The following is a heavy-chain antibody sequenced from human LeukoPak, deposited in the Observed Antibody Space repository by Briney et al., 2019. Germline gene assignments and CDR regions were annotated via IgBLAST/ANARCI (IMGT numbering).Heavy chain of an antibody. CDR1: GHSITSGYY. D-gene: IGHD4-23*01. CDR3: ARNISSANSPKRNHHFDY. CDR2: IYHSGST. J-gene: IGHJ4*02. Sequence: SETLSLTCAVSGHSITSGYYWGWIRQPPGTGLEWIGRIYHSGSTHYNPSLKSRVTISVDTSKNQLSLKLSSVSAADTAVYYCARNISSANSPKRNHHFDYWGQGILVTVSS. V-gene: IGHV4-38-2*01.